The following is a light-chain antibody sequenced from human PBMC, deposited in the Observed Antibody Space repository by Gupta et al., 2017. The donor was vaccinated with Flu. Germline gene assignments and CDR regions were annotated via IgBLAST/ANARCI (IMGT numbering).Light chain of an antibody. Sequence: HSALTQPASLSGSPAPSITISCTGTSSDVGGYNYVSWYQQHPGKAHKLMIYEVSNRPSGVSNRFSGSKSGNTASLTISGLQEEDEADYYCSSYTSSSTRVFGTGTKVTVL. V-gene: IGLV2-14*01. CDR2: EVS. CDR1: SSDVGGYNY. J-gene: IGLJ1*01. CDR3: SSYTSSSTRV.